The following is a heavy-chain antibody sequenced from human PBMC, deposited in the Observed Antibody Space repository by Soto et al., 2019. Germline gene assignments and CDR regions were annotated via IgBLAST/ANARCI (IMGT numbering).Heavy chain of an antibody. J-gene: IGHJ4*02. CDR3: AKEGGLSGSYYISSSYYFDY. V-gene: IGHV3-30*18. CDR1: GFTFSSYG. CDR2: ISYDGSNT. Sequence: QVQLVESGGGVVQPGRSLRLSCAASGFTFSSYGMHWVRQAPGKGLEWVAIISYDGSNTYYADSVKGRFTISRDNSKNTLYLQMHSLRAEDTSVYYCAKEGGLSGSYYISSSYYFDYWCQGTLVTVSS. D-gene: IGHD1-26*01.